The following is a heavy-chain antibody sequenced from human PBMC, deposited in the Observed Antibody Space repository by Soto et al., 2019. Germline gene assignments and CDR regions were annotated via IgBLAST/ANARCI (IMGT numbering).Heavy chain of an antibody. CDR2: IYYSGST. Sequence: SETLFLTCTVSGGSISSSSYYWGWIRQPPGKGLEWIGSIYYSGSTYYNPSLKSRVTISVDTSKNQFSLKLSSVTAADTAVYYCARLTTVTTGCFDYWGQGTLVTVSS. J-gene: IGHJ4*02. V-gene: IGHV4-39*01. CDR1: GGSISSSSYY. D-gene: IGHD4-4*01. CDR3: ARLTTVTTGCFDY.